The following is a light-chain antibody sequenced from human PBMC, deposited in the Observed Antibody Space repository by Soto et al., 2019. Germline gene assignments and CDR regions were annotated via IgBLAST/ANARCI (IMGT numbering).Light chain of an antibody. V-gene: IGKV1-27*01. CDR3: QKYNSAPPWT. CDR2: AAS. J-gene: IGKJ1*01. CDR1: PGISNY. Sequence: DVLITHSPSSLAASGGDRVTITFRASPGISNYLAWYQQKPGKVPKLLIYAASTLQSGVPSRFSGSGSGTDFTLTISSLQPEDVATYYCQKYNSAPPWTFGKGTKVDIK.